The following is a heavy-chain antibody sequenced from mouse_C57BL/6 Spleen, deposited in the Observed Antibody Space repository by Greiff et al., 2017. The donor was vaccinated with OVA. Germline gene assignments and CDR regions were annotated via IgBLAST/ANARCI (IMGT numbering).Heavy chain of an antibody. CDR1: GFNIKDDY. J-gene: IGHJ3*01. CDR2: IDPENGDT. CDR3: TTPFFAY. Sequence: VQLKQSGAELVRPGASVKLSCTASGFNIKDDYMHWVKQRPEQGLEWIGWIDPENGDTEYAPKFQGKATITADTSSNTAYLQLSSLTSEDTAVYYCTTPFFAYWGQGTLVTVSA. V-gene: IGHV14-4*01.